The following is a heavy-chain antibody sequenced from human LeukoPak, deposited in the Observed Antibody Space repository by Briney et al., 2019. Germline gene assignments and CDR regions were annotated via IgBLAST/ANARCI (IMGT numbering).Heavy chain of an antibody. D-gene: IGHD2-8*01. CDR1: GGTFSSYA. CDR2: IIPIFGTA. Sequence: SVKVSCKASGGTFSSYAISWVRQAPGQGPEWMGGIIPIFGTANYAQKFQGRVTITADESTSTAYMELSSLRSEDTAVHYCAGGGTSRNWFDPWGQGTLVTVSS. V-gene: IGHV1-69*13. J-gene: IGHJ5*02. CDR3: AGGGTSRNWFDP.